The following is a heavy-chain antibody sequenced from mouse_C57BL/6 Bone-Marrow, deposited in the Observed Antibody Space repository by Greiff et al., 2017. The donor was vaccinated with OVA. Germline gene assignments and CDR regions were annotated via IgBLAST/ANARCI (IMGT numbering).Heavy chain of an antibody. J-gene: IGHJ1*03. V-gene: IGHV1-18*01. D-gene: IGHD4-1*02. CDR2: INPNNGGT. CDR3: AQLGWYFDV. CDR1: GYTFTDYN. Sequence: EVQLQESGPELMKPGASVKIPCKASGYTFTDYNMDWVKQSHGKSLEWIGDINPNNGGTIYNQKFKGKATLTVDKSSSTADMELRSLTSEDTAGYYCAQLGWYFDVWGTGTTVTVSS.